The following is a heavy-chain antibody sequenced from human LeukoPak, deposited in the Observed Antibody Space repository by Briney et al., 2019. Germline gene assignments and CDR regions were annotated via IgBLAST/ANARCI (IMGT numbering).Heavy chain of an antibody. Sequence: ASVKVSCKASGYTFTSYGISWVRQAPGPGLEWMGWISAYNGNTNYAQKLQGRVTMTTDTSTSTAYMELRILRSDVTAVYYCACGGGRYCSSTSCFAMDVWGKGTTVTVSS. D-gene: IGHD2-2*01. J-gene: IGHJ6*03. CDR2: ISAYNGNT. CDR3: ACGGGRYCSSTSCFAMDV. V-gene: IGHV1-18*01. CDR1: GYTFTSYG.